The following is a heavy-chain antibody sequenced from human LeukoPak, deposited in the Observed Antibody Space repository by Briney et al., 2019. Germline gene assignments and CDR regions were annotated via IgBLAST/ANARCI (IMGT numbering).Heavy chain of an antibody. CDR1: GFTFSSYA. V-gene: IGHV3-23*01. CDR3: AKGKYSSSRPFDY. Sequence: QAGGSLRLSCAASGFTFSSYAMSWVRQAPGKGLEWVSAISGSGGSTNYADSVKGRFTISRDNSKNTLYLQMNSLRAEDTAVYYCAKGKYSSSRPFDYWGQGTLVTVSS. D-gene: IGHD6-13*01. J-gene: IGHJ4*02. CDR2: ISGSGGST.